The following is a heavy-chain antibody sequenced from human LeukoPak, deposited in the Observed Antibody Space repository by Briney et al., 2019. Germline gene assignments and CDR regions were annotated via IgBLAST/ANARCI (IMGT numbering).Heavy chain of an antibody. CDR1: GFTFSSYG. CDR2: ISYDGSNK. J-gene: IGHJ5*02. V-gene: IGHV3-30*18. CDR3: AKDGQRFLEWLLPNWFDP. Sequence: GRALRLFCAASGFTFSSYGMHWVRQAPGKGLEWVAVISYDGSNKYYADSVKGRFTISRDNSKNTLYLQMNSLRAEDTAVYYCAKDGQRFLEWLLPNWFDPWGQGTLVTVSS. D-gene: IGHD3-3*01.